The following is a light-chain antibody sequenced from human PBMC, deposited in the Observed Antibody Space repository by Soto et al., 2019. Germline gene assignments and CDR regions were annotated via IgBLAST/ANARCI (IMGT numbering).Light chain of an antibody. CDR2: DAS. CDR1: QSVGSG. Sequence: AALSLTTGERATLSCRASQSVGSGLSWYQQKPGQAPRLLIYDASRRASGVPARFSGSGSGTDFTLTISSLEPEDFALYYCQPRNTWPPIPSCQGRRLAI. V-gene: IGKV3-11*01. CDR3: QPRNTWPPIP. J-gene: IGKJ5*01.